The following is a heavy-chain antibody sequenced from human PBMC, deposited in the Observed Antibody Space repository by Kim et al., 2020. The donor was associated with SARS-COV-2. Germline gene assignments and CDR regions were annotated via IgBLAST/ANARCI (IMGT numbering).Heavy chain of an antibody. D-gene: IGHD6-19*01. CDR2: IWYDGSNK. CDR1: GFTFSSYA. V-gene: IGHV3-33*06. Sequence: GGSLRLSCAASGFTFSSYAMHWVRQAPGKGLEWVAVIWYDGSNKYYADSVKGRFTISRDNSKNTLYLQMNSLRAEDTAVYYCAKDRAVALDYWGQGTLVTGSS. J-gene: IGHJ4*02. CDR3: AKDRAVALDY.